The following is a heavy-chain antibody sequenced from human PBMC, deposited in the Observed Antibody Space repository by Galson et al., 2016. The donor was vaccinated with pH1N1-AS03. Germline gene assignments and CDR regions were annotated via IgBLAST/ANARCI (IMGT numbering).Heavy chain of an antibody. CDR2: MHTSGAT. CDR1: GGSISSGYYH. D-gene: IGHD1-26*01. J-gene: IGHJ3*02. CDR3: ARDQGSVRTTRAFDI. Sequence: TLSLTCTVSGGSISSGYYHWSWIRQPAGKGLEWIGQMHTSGATDYNPSLRSRVTISIDTSKNQFSLKLTSVTAADTAVYYCARDQGSVRTTRAFDIWGQGTMVTVSS. V-gene: IGHV4-61*09.